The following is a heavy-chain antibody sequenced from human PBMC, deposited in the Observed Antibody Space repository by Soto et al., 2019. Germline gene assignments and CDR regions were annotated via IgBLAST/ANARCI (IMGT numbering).Heavy chain of an antibody. V-gene: IGHV1-8*01. D-gene: IGHD3-3*01. CDR1: GYTFTSYD. J-gene: IGHJ4*02. CDR3: ARALPYYDFWSGYQSQYYFDY. Sequence: QVQLVQSGAEVKKPGASVKVSCKASGYTFTSYDINWVRQATGQGLEWMGWMNPNSGNTGYAQKFQGRVTMTRNTSISTAYMELSSLRSEHTAVYYCARALPYYDFWSGYQSQYYFDYWGLGTLVTVSS. CDR2: MNPNSGNT.